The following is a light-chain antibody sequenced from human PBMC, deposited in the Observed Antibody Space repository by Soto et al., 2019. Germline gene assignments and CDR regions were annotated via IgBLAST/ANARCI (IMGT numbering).Light chain of an antibody. CDR2: EVS. J-gene: IGLJ1*01. V-gene: IGLV2-14*01. CDR1: SSDVGSYNF. CDR3: SSYTTNSNYV. Sequence: QSVLTQPASVSGSPGQSITISCTGTSSDVGSYNFVSWYQQLPGKAPKLMIYEVSNRPSGVSNRFSGSKSGNTASLTISGLQAEDEADYYCSSYTTNSNYVFGSGTKVTVL.